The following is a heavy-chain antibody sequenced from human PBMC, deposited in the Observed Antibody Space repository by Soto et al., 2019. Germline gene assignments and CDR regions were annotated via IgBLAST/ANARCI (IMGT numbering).Heavy chain of an antibody. CDR1: GGSISSYY. CDR3: ARYFQADILTGPLYYYMDV. CDR2: IYYSGST. J-gene: IGHJ6*03. Sequence: SETLSLTCTVSGGSISSYYWSWIRQPPGKGLEWIGYIYYSGSTNYNPSLKSRVTISVDTSKNQFSLKLSSVTAADTAVYYCARYFQADILTGPLYYYMDVWGKGTTVTVSS. D-gene: IGHD3-9*01. V-gene: IGHV4-59*01.